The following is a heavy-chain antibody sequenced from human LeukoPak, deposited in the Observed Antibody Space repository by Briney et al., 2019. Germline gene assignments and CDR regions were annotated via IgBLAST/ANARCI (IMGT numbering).Heavy chain of an antibody. CDR2: ISHDGSNK. CDR1: GFIFSYYG. CDR3: VKDSTSSWFGGDSE. J-gene: IGHJ4*02. D-gene: IGHD6-13*01. Sequence: PGGSLRLSCAASGFIFSYYGLHWVRQAPGKGREGVALISHDGSNKNYADSVKGRFTISRDNSKNTLYLQMNSLRAEDTAVYYCVKDSTSSWFGGDSEWGQGTLVTVSS. V-gene: IGHV3-30*18.